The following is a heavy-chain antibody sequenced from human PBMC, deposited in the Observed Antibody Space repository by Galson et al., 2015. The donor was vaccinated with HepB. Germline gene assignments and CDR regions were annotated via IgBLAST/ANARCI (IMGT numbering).Heavy chain of an antibody. Sequence: SVKVSCKASGYTFTSYAMHWVRQAPGQRLEWMGWINAGNGNTKYSQKFQGRVTITRDTSASTAYMELSSLRSEDTAVYYCARDPHRSGYFDYWGQGTLVTVSS. CDR2: INAGNGNT. CDR1: GYTFTSYA. CDR3: ARDPHRSGYFDY. J-gene: IGHJ4*02. V-gene: IGHV1-3*01.